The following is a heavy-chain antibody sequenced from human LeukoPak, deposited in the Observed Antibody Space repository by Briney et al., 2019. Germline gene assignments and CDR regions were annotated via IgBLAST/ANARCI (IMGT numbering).Heavy chain of an antibody. CDR2: IYHDGRT. CDR1: GGSISGNQW. Sequence: SETLSLTCTVSGGSISGNQWWSWLRPPPGKGLEWIGEIYHDGRTNHNPSLKSRVTISMDKSKNQFSLKLSSVTAADTAVYYCGRAGYYCIDHWGQGALVTVSS. CDR3: GRAGYYCIDH. V-gene: IGHV4-4*02. D-gene: IGHD5-12*01. J-gene: IGHJ4*02.